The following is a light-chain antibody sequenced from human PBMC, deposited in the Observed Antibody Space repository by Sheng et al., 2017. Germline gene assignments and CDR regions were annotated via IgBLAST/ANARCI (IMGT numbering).Light chain of an antibody. CDR3: QQYETWPLT. CDR2: DAS. Sequence: IVLTQSPGTLSLSPGETATLSCRASQSVATSLAWYQHRPGQAPRLLIYDASNRATGIPARFSGSGSGTDFTLTISSLQSADFAVYYCQQYETWPLTFGGGTKVEIK. CDR1: QSVATS. V-gene: IGKV3-11*01. J-gene: IGKJ4*01.